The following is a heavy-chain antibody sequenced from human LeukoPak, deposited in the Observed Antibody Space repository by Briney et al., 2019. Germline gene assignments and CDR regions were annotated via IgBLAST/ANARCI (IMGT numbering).Heavy chain of an antibody. D-gene: IGHD2-15*01. J-gene: IGHJ5*02. CDR1: GGSISSYY. CDR3: ASDCSGGSCYWFDP. CDR2: IYYSGST. V-gene: IGHV4-39*01. Sequence: SETLSLTCTVSGGSISSYYWSWIRQPPGKGLEWIGSIYYSGSTYYNPSLKSRVIISADTSKNQFSLKLSSVTAADTAVYYCASDCSGGSCYWFDPWGQGTLVTVSS.